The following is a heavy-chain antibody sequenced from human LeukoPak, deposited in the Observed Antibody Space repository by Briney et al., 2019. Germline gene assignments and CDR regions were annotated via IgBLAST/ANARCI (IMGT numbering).Heavy chain of an antibody. CDR1: GFTFSSYE. V-gene: IGHV3-48*03. CDR2: ISSSGSTI. Sequence: PGGSLRLSCAASGFTFSSYEMNWVRQAPGKGLEWVSYISSSGSTIYYADSVKGRFTISRDNAKNSLYLQMNSLRAEATAVYYCARDSHDYSIPIQGFDPWGQGTLVTVSS. J-gene: IGHJ5*02. D-gene: IGHD4-11*01. CDR3: ARDSHDYSIPIQGFDP.